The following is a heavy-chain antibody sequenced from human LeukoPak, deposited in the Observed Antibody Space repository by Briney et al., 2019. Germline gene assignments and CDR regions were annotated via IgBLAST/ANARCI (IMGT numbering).Heavy chain of an antibody. CDR3: AGGVPAAHLRSRNNWFDP. CDR2: ISGSGGST. CDR1: GFTFSSYA. Sequence: GGSLRLSCAASGFTFSSYAMSWVRQAPGKGLEWVSAISGSGGSTYYADSVKGRFTISRDNSKNTLYLQMNSLRAEDTAVYYCAGGVPAAHLRSRNNWFDPWGQGTLVTVSS. V-gene: IGHV3-23*01. D-gene: IGHD2-2*01. J-gene: IGHJ5*02.